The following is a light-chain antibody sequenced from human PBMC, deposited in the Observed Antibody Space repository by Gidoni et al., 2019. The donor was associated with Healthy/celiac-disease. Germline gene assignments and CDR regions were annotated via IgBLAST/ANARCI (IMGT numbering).Light chain of an antibody. V-gene: IGKV3-20*01. CDR3: QQYGSSPPWT. CDR2: GAS. Sequence: IVLPQSPGTLSLSPGERATLSCRASQSVSSSYLAWDQQKPGQAPRLLIYGASSRATGIPDRFSGSGSGTDFTLTISRLEPEDFAVYDCQQYGSSPPWTFGQGTKVEIK. J-gene: IGKJ1*01. CDR1: QSVSSSY.